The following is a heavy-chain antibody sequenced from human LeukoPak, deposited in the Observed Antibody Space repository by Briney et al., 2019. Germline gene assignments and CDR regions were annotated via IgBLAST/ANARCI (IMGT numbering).Heavy chain of an antibody. J-gene: IGHJ3*02. CDR3: SKGPVGELSSLNAFDI. CDR1: GFTFDNYA. CDR2: ISWNSGSI. D-gene: IGHD3-16*02. Sequence: GGSLRLSCAASGFTFDNYALHWVRQAPGKGLEWVSGISWNSGSIAYADSVKGRFTISRDNARNSLYLQMNSLRADDMALYYCSKGPVGELSSLNAFDIWGQGTMVTVSS. V-gene: IGHV3-9*03.